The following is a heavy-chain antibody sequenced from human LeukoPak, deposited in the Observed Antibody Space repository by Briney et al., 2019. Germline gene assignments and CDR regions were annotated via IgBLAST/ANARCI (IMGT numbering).Heavy chain of an antibody. CDR1: GYTFTSYG. CDR3: ARGPSREDYVWGSYPLDAFDI. CDR2: ISAYNGNT. V-gene: IGHV1-18*01. J-gene: IGHJ3*02. D-gene: IGHD3-16*02. Sequence: ASVKVSCKASGYTFTSYGISWVRQAPGQGLEWMGWISAYNGNTNYAQKLQGRVTMTTDTSTSTAYMELRSLRSDDTAVYYCARGPSREDYVWGSYPLDAFDIWGQETMVTVSS.